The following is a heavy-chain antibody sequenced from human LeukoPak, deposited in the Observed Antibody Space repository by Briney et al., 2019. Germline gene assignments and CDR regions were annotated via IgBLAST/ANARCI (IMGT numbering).Heavy chain of an antibody. CDR3: ARELRRGDY. Sequence: GASVKVSCKASGYTFTSYDINWVRQATGQGLEWMGYMNPNSGKTEYAQKFQGRVTMTADTSISTAYMELSSLSSEDTAVYYCARELRRGDYWGQGTLVTVSS. D-gene: IGHD5-24*01. J-gene: IGHJ4*02. V-gene: IGHV1-8*01. CDR1: GYTFTSYD. CDR2: MNPNSGKT.